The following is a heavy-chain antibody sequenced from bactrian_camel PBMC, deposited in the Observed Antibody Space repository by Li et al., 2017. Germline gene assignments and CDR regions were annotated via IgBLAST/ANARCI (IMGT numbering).Heavy chain of an antibody. CDR2: IDIGRDGDT. V-gene: IGHV3S26*01. D-gene: IGHD6*01. CDR3: GAFSCSIWRTLVADKLPVRPSDFGY. J-gene: IGHJ6*01. Sequence: HVQLVESGGGAVQTGVTLRLSCTASDNSARAYCMAWFRQAPGKQREGVAAIDIGRDGDTRYADSVKGRFIISQDFAKNTMYLQMNSLKPEDTATYYCGAFSCSIWRTLVADKLPVRPSDFGYWGQGTQVTVS. CDR1: DNSARAYC.